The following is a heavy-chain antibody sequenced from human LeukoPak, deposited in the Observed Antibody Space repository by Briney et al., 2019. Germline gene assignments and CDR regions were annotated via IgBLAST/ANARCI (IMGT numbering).Heavy chain of an antibody. J-gene: IGHJ6*04. CDR3: AELGITMIGGV. CDR2: IDRDGLKA. Sequence: PGGSLRLSCTASTRYFTNYWMHWVRQVPGKGLAWLSRIDRDGLKADYADSVRGRFTISRDNAKNSLYLQMNSLRAEDTAVYYCAELGITMIGGVWGKGTTVTISS. D-gene: IGHD3-10*02. CDR1: TRYFTNYW. V-gene: IGHV3-74*01.